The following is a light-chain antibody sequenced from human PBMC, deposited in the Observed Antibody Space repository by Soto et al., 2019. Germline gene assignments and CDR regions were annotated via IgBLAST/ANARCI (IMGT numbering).Light chain of an antibody. Sequence: EIVLTQSPGTLSLSPGERATLSCRASQSVSSSYLAWYKQKPGQAPRLLIYGASSRATGIPDRFSGSGSWTGFTSTISRLEPEDFAEYYCRQYGRSPWAFGQGTKVDLK. CDR3: RQYGRSPWA. V-gene: IGKV3-20*01. J-gene: IGKJ1*01. CDR2: GAS. CDR1: QSVSSSY.